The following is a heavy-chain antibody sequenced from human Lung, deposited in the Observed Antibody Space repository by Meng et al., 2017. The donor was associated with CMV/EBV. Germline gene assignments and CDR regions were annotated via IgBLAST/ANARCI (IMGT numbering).Heavy chain of an antibody. Sequence: SXRLXCAASGFIFADYAMHWVRQAPGKGLEWVSGISWNSGSIGYAYSVKGRFTVSRDNAKNSLYLQMNSLRAEDTALYYCAKDISFSIRGFFDYWGQGXLVTVSS. J-gene: IGHJ4*02. CDR3: AKDISFSIRGFFDY. D-gene: IGHD1-26*01. V-gene: IGHV3-9*01. CDR2: ISWNSGSI. CDR1: GFIFADYA.